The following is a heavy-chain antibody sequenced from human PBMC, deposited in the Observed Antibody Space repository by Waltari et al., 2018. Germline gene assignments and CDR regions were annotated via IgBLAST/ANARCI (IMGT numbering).Heavy chain of an antibody. Sequence: EVQLVESGGGLIQPGGSLRLSCPAPGFTLSSNYMSCVRQAPGRGLEWVSVIYSGGSTYYADSVKGRFTISRDNSKNTLYLQMNSLRAEDTAVYYCARGAYYYDSSGYYPVEYFDYWGQGTLVTVSS. CDR1: GFTLSSNY. V-gene: IGHV3-53*01. CDR3: ARGAYYYDSSGYYPVEYFDY. CDR2: IYSGGST. D-gene: IGHD3-22*01. J-gene: IGHJ4*02.